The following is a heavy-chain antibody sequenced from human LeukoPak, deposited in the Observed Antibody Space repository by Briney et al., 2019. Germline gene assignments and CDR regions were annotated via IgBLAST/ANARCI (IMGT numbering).Heavy chain of an antibody. J-gene: IGHJ3*01. Sequence: GGSLRLSCAASGFTFSNAWMSWVRQAPGRGLEWVAVINGRLQTTYYADSVQGRFTISRVTSENTLYLHMSSLRAGDTAVYYCAKHSVLRFLEWSDAFEVWGQGTVVTVSS. D-gene: IGHD3-3*01. CDR2: INGRLQTT. CDR3: AKHSVLRFLEWSDAFEV. V-gene: IGHV3-23*01. CDR1: GFTFSNAW.